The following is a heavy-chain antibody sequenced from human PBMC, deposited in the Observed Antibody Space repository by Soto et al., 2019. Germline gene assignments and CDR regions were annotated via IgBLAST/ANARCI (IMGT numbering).Heavy chain of an antibody. CDR2: ISSSSSKI. J-gene: IGHJ4*02. D-gene: IGHD3-10*01. CDR3: ARANYYCSPGDFDS. CDR1: GFTFSSYS. Sequence: PGGSLRLSCAASGFTFSSYSMNWVRQAPGKGQEWVSYISSSSSKIYYADSVKGRFNISRDNEKNSLYLQMNSLRGEDTEEYYNARANYYCSPGDFDSWRQGPLFSLS. V-gene: IGHV3-48*01.